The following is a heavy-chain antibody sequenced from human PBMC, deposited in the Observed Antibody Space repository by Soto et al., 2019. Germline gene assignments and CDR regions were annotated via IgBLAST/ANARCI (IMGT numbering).Heavy chain of an antibody. CDR1: GDSVNSAY. Sequence: QVQLQEMGPGLVKPSQTLTITCSVSGDSVNSAYWSWIRQLPGKGLEWMGNIYHTGRTFYNPSLKRRVAISIDTSQPLFSLKVRSVTAADTAVYYCARTDAYNSSFFDSWGQGTVVTVSS. CDR2: IYHTGRT. V-gene: IGHV4-31*03. J-gene: IGHJ4*02. D-gene: IGHD6-6*01. CDR3: ARTDAYNSSFFDS.